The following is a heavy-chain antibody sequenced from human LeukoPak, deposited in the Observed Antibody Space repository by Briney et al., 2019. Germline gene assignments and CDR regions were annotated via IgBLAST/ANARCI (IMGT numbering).Heavy chain of an antibody. CDR3: ARVLYCSSTSCSYFDY. D-gene: IGHD2-2*01. J-gene: IGHJ4*02. V-gene: IGHV3-20*04. Sequence: SGGSLRLSCAASGFTFDDYGMSWVRQAPGKGLEWVSGINWNGGSTGYADSVKGRFTISRDNAKNSLYLQMNSPRAEDTALYYCARVLYCSSTSCSYFDYWGQGTLVTVSS. CDR1: GFTFDDYG. CDR2: INWNGGST.